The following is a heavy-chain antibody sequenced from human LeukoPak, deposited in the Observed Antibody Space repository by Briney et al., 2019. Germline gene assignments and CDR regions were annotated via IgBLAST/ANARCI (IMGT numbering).Heavy chain of an antibody. Sequence: SETLSLTCTVSGYSISSGYYWGWIRQPPGKGLEWIGSIYHSGSTYYNPSLKSRVTISVDTSKNQFSLKVRSVTAAETAVYYCVRDIAAAGTSACDYWGQGTLVTVSS. V-gene: IGHV4-38-2*02. J-gene: IGHJ4*02. D-gene: IGHD6-13*01. CDR1: GYSISSGYY. CDR3: VRDIAAAGTSACDY. CDR2: IYHSGST.